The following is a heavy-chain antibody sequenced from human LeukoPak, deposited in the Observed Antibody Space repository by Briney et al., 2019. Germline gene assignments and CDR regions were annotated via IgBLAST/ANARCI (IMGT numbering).Heavy chain of an antibody. Sequence: GGSLRLSCAASGFXFSSYAMSWVRQAPGKGLEWVSAISGSGGSTYYADSVKGRFTISRDNSKNTLYLQMNSLRAEDTAVYYCARSTNFYSSGWYEDYWGQGTLVTVSS. CDR1: GFXFSSYA. CDR3: ARSTNFYSSGWYEDY. V-gene: IGHV3-23*01. J-gene: IGHJ4*02. CDR2: ISGSGGST. D-gene: IGHD6-19*01.